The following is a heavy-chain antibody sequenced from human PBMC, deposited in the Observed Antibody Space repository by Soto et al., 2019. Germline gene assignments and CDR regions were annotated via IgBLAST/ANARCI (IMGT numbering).Heavy chain of an antibody. D-gene: IGHD1-26*01. V-gene: IGHV1-69*18. J-gene: IGHJ3*01. CDR1: GDTFSHYV. Sequence: VQMVQSGAEVKEPGSSVKVSCTNSGDTFSHYVMSWVRQAPGQGLEWMGSLAPISGSPNYAERFEGRLTISADAGTSTMYMELRSLKYDDTGVYYCARIGVGSRRWGQGTMVTVSS. CDR2: LAPISGSP. CDR3: ARIGVGSRR.